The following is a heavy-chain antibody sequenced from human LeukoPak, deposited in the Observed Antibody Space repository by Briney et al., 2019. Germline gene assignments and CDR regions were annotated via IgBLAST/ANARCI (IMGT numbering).Heavy chain of an antibody. D-gene: IGHD5-24*01. J-gene: IGHJ4*02. CDR2: ILYDGSNK. Sequence: GGSLRLSCAASGFTFSSYGMHWVRQAPGKGLEWVAVILYDGSNKYYADSVKGRFTITRDNTKNTLYLQMNSRRAEDTAVYYCAKDWDGYNLYWGQGTLVTVSS. V-gene: IGHV3-30*02. CDR3: AKDWDGYNLY. CDR1: GFTFSSYG.